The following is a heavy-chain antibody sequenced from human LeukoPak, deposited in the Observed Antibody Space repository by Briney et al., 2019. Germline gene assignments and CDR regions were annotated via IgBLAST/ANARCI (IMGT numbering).Heavy chain of an antibody. V-gene: IGHV3-30*04. CDR1: GFTFSSYA. CDR2: ISYDGSNK. J-gene: IGHJ4*02. D-gene: IGHD3-22*01. CDR3: ARDPHDYYDSSGYCYGRFDY. Sequence: GGSLRLSCAASGFTFSSYAMHWVRQAPGKWLEWVAVISYDGSNKYYADSVKGRFTISRDNSKNTLYLQMNSLRAEDTAVYYCARDPHDYYDSSGYCYGRFDYWGQGTLVTVSS.